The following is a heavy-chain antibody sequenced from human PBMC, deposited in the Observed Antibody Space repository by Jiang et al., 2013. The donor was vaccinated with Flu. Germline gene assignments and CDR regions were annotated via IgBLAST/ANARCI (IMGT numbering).Heavy chain of an antibody. CDR1: GYTFTNYW. CDR2: IYPGDSDS. V-gene: IGHV5-51*01. CDR3: ARQFSAKLIGAGDYYFDY. D-gene: IGHD3-10*01. Sequence: ISCKASGYTFTNYWIAWARQMPGKGLEWMGIIYPGDSDSKYSPSFRGHVTMSVDKSINTAYLQWSSLKASDTAIYYCARQFSAKLIGAGDYYFDYWGQGTLVTVPS. J-gene: IGHJ4*02.